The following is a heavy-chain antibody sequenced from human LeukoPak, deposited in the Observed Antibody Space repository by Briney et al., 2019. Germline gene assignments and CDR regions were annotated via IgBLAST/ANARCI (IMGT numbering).Heavy chain of an antibody. V-gene: IGHV5-51*01. Sequence: GESLKISCMGSGYSFSNYWIGWVRQMPGKGLEWMGIIYPDESDIRYSPSFQGQVTISVDKSISTAYLQWSSLKASDTAIYYCARHEGGGWYIDYWGQGTLVTVSS. CDR1: GYSFSNYW. CDR3: ARHEGGGWYIDY. J-gene: IGHJ4*02. CDR2: IYPDESDI. D-gene: IGHD6-19*01.